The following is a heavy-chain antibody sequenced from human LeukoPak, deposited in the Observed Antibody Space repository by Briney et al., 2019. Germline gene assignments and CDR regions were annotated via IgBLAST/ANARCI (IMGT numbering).Heavy chain of an antibody. CDR2: MNPNSGNT. CDR1: GYTFTSYD. Sequence: ASVKVSCKASGYTFTSYDINWVRQATGQGLEWMGWMNPNSGNTGYAQEFQGRVTITRNTSISTAYMELRSLRSDDTAVYYCARDGVPITMTVVAFSEFDYWGQGTLVTVSS. J-gene: IGHJ4*02. D-gene: IGHD3-22*01. V-gene: IGHV1-8*03. CDR3: ARDGVPITMTVVAFSEFDY.